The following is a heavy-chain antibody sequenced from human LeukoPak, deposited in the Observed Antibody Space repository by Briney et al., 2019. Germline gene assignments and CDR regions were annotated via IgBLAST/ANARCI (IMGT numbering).Heavy chain of an antibody. CDR2: IYYIGST. CDR3: ARHLGGSGSHDAFDI. J-gene: IGHJ3*02. CDR1: GGSISNYY. Sequence: SETLSLTCTVSGGSISNYYWSWIRQPTGKALEWIGYIYYIGSTNYSLSLKSRVTISVDTSKNQFSLNLTSVTAADTAVYYCARHLGGSGSHDAFDIWGQGTMVTVSS. D-gene: IGHD3-10*01. V-gene: IGHV4-59*08.